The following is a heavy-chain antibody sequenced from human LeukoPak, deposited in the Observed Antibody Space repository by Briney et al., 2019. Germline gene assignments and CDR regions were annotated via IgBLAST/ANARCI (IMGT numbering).Heavy chain of an antibody. J-gene: IGHJ4*02. CDR1: GFTFSNYA. V-gene: IGHV3-23*01. CDR2: VSGSGTNT. D-gene: IGHD3-10*01. CDR3: AKERPQFNPPGFYFDY. Sequence: PGGSLRLSCAASGFTFSNYAMSWVRQAPGRGLEWVSAVSGSGTNTYYADSVKGRFTISRDNSKNTLYLQMNSLRAEDTAVYFCAKERPQFNPPGFYFDYWGQGTLVTVSS.